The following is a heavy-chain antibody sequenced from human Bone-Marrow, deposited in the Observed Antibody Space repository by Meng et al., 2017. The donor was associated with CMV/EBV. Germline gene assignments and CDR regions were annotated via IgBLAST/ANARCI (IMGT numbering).Heavy chain of an antibody. CDR1: AFTFSSYA. J-gene: IGHJ6*02. Sequence: GESLKISCAASAFTFSSYAMSWVRQAPGKGLEWVSAISGSGGSTYYADSVKGRFTISRDNSKNTLYLQMNSLRAEDTAVYYCARGEIWSGYYSDYYYYSGMDGWGQGTTVTVSS. CDR2: ISGSGGST. CDR3: ARGEIWSGYYSDYYYYSGMDG. D-gene: IGHD3-3*01. V-gene: IGHV3-23*01.